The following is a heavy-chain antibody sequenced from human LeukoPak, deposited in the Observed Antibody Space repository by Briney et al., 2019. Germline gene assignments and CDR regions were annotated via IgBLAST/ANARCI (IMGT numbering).Heavy chain of an antibody. CDR1: GYTFTSYG. D-gene: IGHD2-2*01. CDR2: ISTYNGNT. V-gene: IGHV1-18*01. CDR3: ARLTRYCSSTSCRNWFDP. J-gene: IGHJ5*02. Sequence: ASVKVSCKASGYTFTSYGISWVQQAPGQGLEWMGWISTYNGNTNYAQKLQGRVTMTTDTSTSTAYMELRSLRSDDTAVYYCARLTRYCSSTSCRNWFDPWGQGTLVTVSS.